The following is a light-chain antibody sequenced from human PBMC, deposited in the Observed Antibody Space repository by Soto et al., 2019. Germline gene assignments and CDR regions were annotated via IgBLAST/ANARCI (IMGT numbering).Light chain of an antibody. J-gene: IGKJ2*01. CDR3: QTYGSSPLT. CDR2: ATP. CDR1: QTVSTNY. Sequence: EFVLTQSPGTLSLSPGERATLSCRASQTVSTNYLAWYQQRPGQVPRLLIYATPSRATGIPDRFSGSGSGTHFSLTITRLEPEDFAVYYCQTYGSSPLTFGQGTTLEL. V-gene: IGKV3-20*01.